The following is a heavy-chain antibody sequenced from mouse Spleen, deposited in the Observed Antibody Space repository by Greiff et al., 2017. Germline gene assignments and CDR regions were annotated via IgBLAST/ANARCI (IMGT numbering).Heavy chain of an antibody. CDR3: ARDIDSYYSYYYAMDY. J-gene: IGHJ4*01. V-gene: IGHV1-78*01. CDR2: IYPRDGST. CDR1: GYTFTDHT. D-gene: IGHD2-12*01. Sequence: QVQLKESDAELVQPGASVKISCKVSGYTFTDHTIHWMKQRPEQGLAWIGYIYPRDGSTQYTEQFTGKATLTADKSSSTAYMQLNSLTSEDSAVYFCARDIDSYYSYYYAMDYWGQGTSVTVSS.